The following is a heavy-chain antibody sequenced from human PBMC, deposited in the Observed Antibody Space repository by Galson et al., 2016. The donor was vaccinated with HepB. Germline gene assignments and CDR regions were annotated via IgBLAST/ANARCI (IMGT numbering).Heavy chain of an antibody. CDR2: IYPDDSDT. CDR1: TYSFNTYW. Sequence: QSGAEVKKPGESLKISCKGSTYSFNTYWIGWARQLPGKGLEWMGIIYPDDSDTRYSPSFRGQVTIAAYKSITTAYLQWSSLKASDTAMYYCARRTRGVAGTGFDYWGQGTQVTVSS. CDR3: ARRTRGVAGTGFDY. V-gene: IGHV5-51*01. D-gene: IGHD3/OR15-3a*01. J-gene: IGHJ4*02.